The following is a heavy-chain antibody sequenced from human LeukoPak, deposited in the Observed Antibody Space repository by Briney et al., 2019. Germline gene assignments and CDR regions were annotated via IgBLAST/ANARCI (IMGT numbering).Heavy chain of an antibody. Sequence: PGGSLRLSCEASGFTFSAYAMTWVRQAPGKGLEWVSYISSGSSVIYYADSVKGRFTISRDNAKNSLYLQMNSLTDDDTAVYYCGRGIRGYSSTWFVDYWGQGTLVTVSS. D-gene: IGHD6-13*01. J-gene: IGHJ4*02. V-gene: IGHV3-48*02. CDR3: GRGIRGYSSTWFVDY. CDR1: GFTFSAYA. CDR2: ISSGSSVI.